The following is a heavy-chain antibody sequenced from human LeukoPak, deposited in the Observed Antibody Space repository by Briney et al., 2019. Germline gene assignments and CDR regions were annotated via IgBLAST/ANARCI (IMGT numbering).Heavy chain of an antibody. CDR3: ARDSGGSYYYYYYYYMDV. D-gene: IGHD1-26*01. Sequence: PSETLSLTCTVSGGSISSYYWSWIRQPAGKGLEWIGRIYTSGSTNYNPSLKSRVTMSVDTSKNQFSLKLSSVTAADTAVYYCARDSGGSYYYYYYYYMDVWGIGTTVTVSS. V-gene: IGHV4-4*07. CDR1: GGSISSYY. CDR2: IYTSGST. J-gene: IGHJ6*03.